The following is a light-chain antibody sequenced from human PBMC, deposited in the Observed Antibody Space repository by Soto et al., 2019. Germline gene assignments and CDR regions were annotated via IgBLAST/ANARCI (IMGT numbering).Light chain of an antibody. CDR3: QQYYSTPPMYP. V-gene: IGKV4-1*01. CDR2: WAS. J-gene: IGKJ2*01. CDR1: QSVLYNSNNKNY. Sequence: DIVMTQSPDSLAVSLGERATINCKSSQSVLYNSNNKNYLAWYQQKPGQPPKLLIYWASTRQSGVPDRFSGSGSETDFTLTISSLQAEDVAVYYCQQYYSTPPMYPFGQGTKLEIK.